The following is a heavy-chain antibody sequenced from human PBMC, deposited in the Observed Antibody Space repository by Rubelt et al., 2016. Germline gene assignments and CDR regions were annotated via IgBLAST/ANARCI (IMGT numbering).Heavy chain of an antibody. CDR2: ISGSGGST. V-gene: IGHV3-23*01. CDR3: AKTVAHES. J-gene: IGHJ5*02. D-gene: IGHD6-19*01. Sequence: GKGLEWVSAISGSGGSTYYANSVKGRFTISRDNAKNTLYLQMDSLRAEDTALYYCAKTVAHESWGQGSLVTVSS.